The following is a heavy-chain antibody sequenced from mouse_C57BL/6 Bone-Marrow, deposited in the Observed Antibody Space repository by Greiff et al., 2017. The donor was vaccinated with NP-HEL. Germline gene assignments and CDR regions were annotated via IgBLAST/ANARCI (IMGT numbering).Heavy chain of an antibody. CDR1: GFTFSSSA. CDR2: ISSGGDYI. Sequence: EVKLMESGEGLVKPGGSLKLSCAASGFTFSSSAMSWVRQTPEKRLEWVAYISSGGDYIYYADTVKGRFTISRDNARNTLYLQMSRLKSEDTAMYYWTRYGRGFAYWGQGTLVTVSA. CDR3: TRYGRGFAY. V-gene: IGHV5-9-1*02. J-gene: IGHJ3*01. D-gene: IGHD1-1*02.